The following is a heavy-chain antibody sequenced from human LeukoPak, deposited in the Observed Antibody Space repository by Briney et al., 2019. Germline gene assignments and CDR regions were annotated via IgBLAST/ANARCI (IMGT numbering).Heavy chain of an antibody. CDR3: AKDRGRFDGMDV. Sequence: SETLSLTCTVSGGSIRSYYWSWIRQPPGKGLGWIGYIYYSGSTNYNPSLESRVTISGDTSKNQFSLKLSSVTAADTAVYYCAKDRGRFDGMDVWGQGTTVTVSS. CDR2: IYYSGST. CDR1: GGSIRSYY. J-gene: IGHJ6*02. V-gene: IGHV4-59*01.